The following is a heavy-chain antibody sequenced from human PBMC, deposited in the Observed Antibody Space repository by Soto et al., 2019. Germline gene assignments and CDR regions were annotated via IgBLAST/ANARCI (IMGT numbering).Heavy chain of an antibody. Sequence: QVQLVESGGGVVQPGTSLRLSCAASGFAVSSYSMHWVRQAPGKGLEWVAAMSFDGNSKYFADSVKGRFKISRDTSKNTWYRKMESLGVEGSALYHCTRGRSMIANDDFDYWGQGTQVTVSS. CDR1: GFAVSSYS. V-gene: IGHV3-30-3*01. D-gene: IGHD2-21*01. CDR3: TRGRSMIANDDFDY. J-gene: IGHJ4*02. CDR2: MSFDGNSK.